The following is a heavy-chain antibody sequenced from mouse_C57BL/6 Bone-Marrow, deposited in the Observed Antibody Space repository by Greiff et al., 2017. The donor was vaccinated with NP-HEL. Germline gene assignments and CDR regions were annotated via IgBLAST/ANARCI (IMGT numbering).Heavy chain of an antibody. D-gene: IGHD2-3*01. J-gene: IGHJ2*01. CDR2: IDPSDSYT. Sequence: QVQLKQPGAELVKPGASVKLSFKASGYTFTSYWMQWVKQRPGQGLEWIGEIDPSDSYTNYNQKFKGKATLTVDTSSSTAYMQLSSLTSEDSAVYYCARGSDGYFFDYWGQGTTLTVSS. CDR3: ARGSDGYFFDY. CDR1: GYTFTSYW. V-gene: IGHV1-50*01.